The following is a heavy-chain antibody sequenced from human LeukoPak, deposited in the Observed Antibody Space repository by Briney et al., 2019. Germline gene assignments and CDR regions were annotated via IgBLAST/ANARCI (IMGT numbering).Heavy chain of an antibody. Sequence: ASVKVSCKASGYTFTSFGISWVRQAPGQGLEWMGWISAYNGNTNYAQKLQGRVTMTTDTSTSTAYMELRSLRSDDTAVYYCARSDPGIAVAGWFDPWGQGTLVTVSS. D-gene: IGHD6-19*01. J-gene: IGHJ5*02. V-gene: IGHV1-18*01. CDR2: ISAYNGNT. CDR3: ARSDPGIAVAGWFDP. CDR1: GYTFTSFG.